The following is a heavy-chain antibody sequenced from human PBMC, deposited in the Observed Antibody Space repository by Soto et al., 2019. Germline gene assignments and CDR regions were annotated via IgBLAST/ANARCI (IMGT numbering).Heavy chain of an antibody. V-gene: IGHV1-69*06. CDR1: GGTFSSYA. Sequence: QVQLVQSGAEVKKPGSSVKVSCKASGGTFSSYAISWVRQAPGQGLEWMGGIIPIFGTANYAQKFQGRVTITADKSTSTAYMELSRLISEDTAVYYCARGQGGSDYYYYYGMDVWGQGTTVTVSS. CDR2: IIPIFGTA. D-gene: IGHD5-12*01. J-gene: IGHJ6*02. CDR3: ARGQGGSDYYYYYGMDV.